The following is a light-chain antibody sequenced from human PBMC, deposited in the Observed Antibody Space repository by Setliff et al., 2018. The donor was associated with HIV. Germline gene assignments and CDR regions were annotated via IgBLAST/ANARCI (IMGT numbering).Light chain of an antibody. CDR2: DVY. J-gene: IGLJ1*01. V-gene: IGLV2-11*01. Sequence: QSVLTQPRSVSGSPGQSVTISCAGTSNDVGGYNHVSWYQQHPGKAPKLIIFDVYKWPSGVRDRFSGSKSGNTASLTISGLRSEDEADYYCAAWDDSLSVLYVFGTGTKVTVL. CDR1: SNDVGGYNH. CDR3: AAWDDSLSVLYV.